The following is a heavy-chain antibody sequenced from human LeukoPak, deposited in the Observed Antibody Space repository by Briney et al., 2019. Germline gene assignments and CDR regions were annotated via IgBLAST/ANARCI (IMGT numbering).Heavy chain of an antibody. CDR2: IYPSDSGT. V-gene: IGHV5-51*01. CDR1: GYSFTDYW. CDR3: ASGTSSGIYYYYGMDV. Sequence: GESLKISCKTSGYSFTDYWIGWVRQMPGKGLEWMGFIYPSDSGTRYSPSFQGQVTISADKSISTAYLQWSSLKASDTAMYYCASGTSSGIYYYYGMDVWGQGTTVTVSS. D-gene: IGHD6-19*01. J-gene: IGHJ6*02.